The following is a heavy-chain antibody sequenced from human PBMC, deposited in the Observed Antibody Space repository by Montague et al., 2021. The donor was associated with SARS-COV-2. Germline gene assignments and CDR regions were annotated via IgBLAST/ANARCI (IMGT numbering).Heavy chain of an antibody. D-gene: IGHD1-20*01. Sequence: SETLSLTCAVSGGSINSSYWWSWVRQPPGKRLGWFGEIYHSGSTNYSPSLKTPVTMSVDKSKNQFSTKLSSVTAAYTAMYYCTSLTGATYEWGQGTLVTVSS. CDR2: IYHSGST. V-gene: IGHV4-4*02. J-gene: IGHJ4*02. CDR3: TSLTGATYE. CDR1: GGSINSSYW.